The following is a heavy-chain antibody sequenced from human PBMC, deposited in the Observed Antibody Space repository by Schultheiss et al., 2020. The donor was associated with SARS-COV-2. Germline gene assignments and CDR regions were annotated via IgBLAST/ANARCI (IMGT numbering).Heavy chain of an antibody. D-gene: IGHD2-2*01. Sequence: SETLSLTCAVYGGSFSGYYWSWIRQPPGKGLEWIGEINHSGSTNYNPSLKSRVTISVDTSKNQFSLKLSSVTAADTAVYYCAREREYQLPPYYYYYYMDGWGRGTTVTVSS. J-gene: IGHJ6*03. V-gene: IGHV4-34*01. CDR1: GGSFSGYY. CDR3: AREREYQLPPYYYYYYMDG. CDR2: INHSGST.